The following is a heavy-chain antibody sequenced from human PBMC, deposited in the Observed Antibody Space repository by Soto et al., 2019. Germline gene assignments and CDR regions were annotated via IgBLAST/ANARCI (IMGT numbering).Heavy chain of an antibody. J-gene: IGHJ6*02. V-gene: IGHV4-34*01. D-gene: IGHD6-19*01. CDR3: ASRYSSGFYGLDV. CDR1: GGSFSGYL. CDR2: INHSGST. Sequence: ETLSLTCAVYGGSFSGYLWSWIRQPPGKGLEWIGEINHSGSTNYNPSLESRVTISVDTSKNQFSLKLSSVTAADTAVYYCASRYSSGFYGLDVWGQGTTVTVSS.